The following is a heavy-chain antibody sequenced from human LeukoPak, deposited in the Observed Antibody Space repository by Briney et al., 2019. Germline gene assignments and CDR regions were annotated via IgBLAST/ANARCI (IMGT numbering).Heavy chain of an antibody. Sequence: SDTLALPCTVSGVSISSYYWSWIRQPPGKGLEGIGHISDGGDTNYNPSLKSQVTISVDTSKRQFSLKRSSVTTADTALYYCARDSYYDTSGYFNDTFDLWGQGTLVTVSS. V-gene: IGHV4-59*01. CDR2: ISDGGDT. J-gene: IGHJ3*01. D-gene: IGHD3-22*01. CDR1: GVSISSYY. CDR3: ARDSYYDTSGYFNDTFDL.